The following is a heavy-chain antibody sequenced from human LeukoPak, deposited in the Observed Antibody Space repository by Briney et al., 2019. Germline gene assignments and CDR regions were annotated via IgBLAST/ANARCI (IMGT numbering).Heavy chain of an antibody. V-gene: IGHV3-30*03. CDR2: ISYDGSNK. CDR3: ARDGVARDSSGYYFL. J-gene: IGHJ4*02. D-gene: IGHD3-22*01. CDR1: GFTFSSYG. Sequence: GGSLRLSCAASGFTFSSYGMHWVRQAPGKGLEWVAVISYDGSNKYYADSVKGRFTISRDNSKNTLYLQMNSLRAEDTAVYYCARDGVARDSSGYYFLWGQGTLVTVSS.